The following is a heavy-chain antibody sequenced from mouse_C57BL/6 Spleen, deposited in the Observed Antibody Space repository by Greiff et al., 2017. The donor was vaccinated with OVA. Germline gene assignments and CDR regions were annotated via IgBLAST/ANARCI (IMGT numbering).Heavy chain of an antibody. Sequence: QVQLQQPGAELVMPGASVKLSCKASGYTFTSYWMHWVKQRPGQGLEWIGEIDPSASYTNYNQKFKGKSTLTVAKSSSTAYMQLSSRTSEDLAVYYCARGRITTVVAREFAYWGQGTLVTVSA. D-gene: IGHD1-1*01. V-gene: IGHV1-69*01. CDR2: IDPSASYT. J-gene: IGHJ3*01. CDR1: GYTFTSYW. CDR3: ARGRITTVVAREFAY.